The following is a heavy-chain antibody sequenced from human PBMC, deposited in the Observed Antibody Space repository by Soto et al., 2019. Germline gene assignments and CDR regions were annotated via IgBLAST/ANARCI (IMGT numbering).Heavy chain of an antibody. Sequence: GGSLRLSCAASGFTFDDYGMHWVRQAPGKGLEWVSGISWNSGSIGYADSVKGRFIISRDNAKNSLYLQMNNLRPEDTAFYFFAKVSTTHTFGPLDPWGQGTLVTVSS. J-gene: IGHJ5*02. CDR3: AKVSTTHTFGPLDP. V-gene: IGHV3-9*01. CDR1: GFTFDDYG. D-gene: IGHD1-1*01. CDR2: ISWNSGSI.